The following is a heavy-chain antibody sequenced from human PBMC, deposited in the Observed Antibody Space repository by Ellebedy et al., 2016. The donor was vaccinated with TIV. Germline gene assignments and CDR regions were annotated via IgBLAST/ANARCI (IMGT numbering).Heavy chain of an antibody. CDR3: ARHPSYIARSDTVD. Sequence: GGSLRLXXQGSGYSFTNYWISWVRQMPGKGLEWMGRIDPSDSYTNYGPSFQGHVTISADKSISTAYLQWSSLKASDTAMYYCARHPSYIARSDTVDWGQGTLVTVSS. J-gene: IGHJ4*02. CDR1: GYSFTNYW. D-gene: IGHD6-13*01. CDR2: IDPSDSYT. V-gene: IGHV5-10-1*01.